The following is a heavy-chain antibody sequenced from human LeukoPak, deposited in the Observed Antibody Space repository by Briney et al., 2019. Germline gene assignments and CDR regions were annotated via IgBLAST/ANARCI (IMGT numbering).Heavy chain of an antibody. Sequence: PGGSLRLSCAASGYTFSSYRLNWVRQAPGEGLEWVSSISSSSSYIYYAVSVKGRFTISRDNAKNSLYLQMNSLRAEDTAVYYCAIYCTNGVCYTGWGQGTLVTVSS. CDR2: ISSSSSYI. V-gene: IGHV3-21*01. CDR3: AIYCTNGVCYTG. J-gene: IGHJ4*02. CDR1: GYTFSSYR. D-gene: IGHD2-8*01.